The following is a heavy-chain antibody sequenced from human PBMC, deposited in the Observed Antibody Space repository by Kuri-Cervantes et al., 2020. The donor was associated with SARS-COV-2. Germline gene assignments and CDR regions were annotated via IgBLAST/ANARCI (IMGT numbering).Heavy chain of an antibody. J-gene: IGHJ4*02. Sequence: GSLRLSCSVSGGPIRSHYWSWIRQPPGKGLEWIGSIESGGSPNYKPSLRSRVPISLDMSKTQFSLRLTSVTAADTAVYYCARSYGVRYVPFDHWGPGTLVTVSS. D-gene: IGHD4-17*01. CDR2: IESGGSP. V-gene: IGHV4-59*11. CDR1: GGPIRSHY. CDR3: ARSYGVRYVPFDH.